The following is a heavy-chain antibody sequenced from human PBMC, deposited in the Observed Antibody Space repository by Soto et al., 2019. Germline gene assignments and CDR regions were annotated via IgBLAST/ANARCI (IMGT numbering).Heavy chain of an antibody. D-gene: IGHD3-16*01. V-gene: IGHV3-23*01. Sequence: EVQLLESGGGLVQPGGSLRLSCTASGVTFSGYVMSWVRQALGKGLEWVSAISGTGGNTYYADSVKGRFTISRDNSESTLFLQMHSLRADDTAVYYCATRHDYGGNLDAFDIWGQGTTVAVSS. J-gene: IGHJ3*02. CDR2: ISGTGGNT. CDR3: ATRHDYGGNLDAFDI. CDR1: GVTFSGYV.